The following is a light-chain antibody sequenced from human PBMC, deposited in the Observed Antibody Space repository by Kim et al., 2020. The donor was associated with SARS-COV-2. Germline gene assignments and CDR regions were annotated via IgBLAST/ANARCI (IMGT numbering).Light chain of an antibody. CDR1: SSNIGSYT. Sequence: GQGVTISCSGSSSNIGSYTINWYQQLPGSAPKLLIYSNNQRPSGVPDRFSGSKSGTSASLAISGLQSEDEADYYCAAWDDSLNGYVFGTGTKVTVL. V-gene: IGLV1-44*01. CDR3: AAWDDSLNGYV. J-gene: IGLJ1*01. CDR2: SNN.